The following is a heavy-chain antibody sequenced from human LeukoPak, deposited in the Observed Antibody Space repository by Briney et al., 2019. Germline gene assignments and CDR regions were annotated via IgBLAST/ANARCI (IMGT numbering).Heavy chain of an antibody. J-gene: IGHJ4*02. D-gene: IGHD3-10*01. CDR1: GGSISLYY. Sequence: TTSETLSLTCTVSGGSISLYYWSWIRQPPGKGLEWIGYFYDTRSPKYNPSLERRVTISVDMPRNQFSLNLTSVTAADTAVYYCARGRGSLTYWGQGTLATVSS. CDR2: FYDTRSP. V-gene: IGHV4-59*01. CDR3: ARGRGSLTY.